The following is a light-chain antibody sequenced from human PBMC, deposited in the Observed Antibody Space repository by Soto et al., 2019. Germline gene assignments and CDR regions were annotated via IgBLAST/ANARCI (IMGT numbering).Light chain of an antibody. CDR3: QQYDSSPIT. CDR1: QSVSSSY. Sequence: IVLPQYPGTLSLSPGERATLSCRASQSVSSSYLAWYRQKPGQAPSLLIYGASRRATGIPDRFSGSGSGTDFTLTISRLEPEDFAVYYCQQYDSSPITFGQGTRLEIK. J-gene: IGKJ5*01. CDR2: GAS. V-gene: IGKV3-20*01.